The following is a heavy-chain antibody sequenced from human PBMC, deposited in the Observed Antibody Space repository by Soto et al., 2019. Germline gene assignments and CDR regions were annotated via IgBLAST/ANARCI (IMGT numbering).Heavy chain of an antibody. D-gene: IGHD3-3*01. CDR3: ARGLRFLEGPYATSYYYYGMDV. V-gene: IGHV4-34*01. Sequence: PSETLSLTCAVYGGSFSGYYWSWIRHPPGKGLEWIGEINHSGSTNYNPSLKSRVTISVDTSKNQFSLKLSSVTAADTAVYYCARGLRFLEGPYATSYYYYGMDVWGQGTTVTVSS. J-gene: IGHJ6*02. CDR2: INHSGST. CDR1: GGSFSGYY.